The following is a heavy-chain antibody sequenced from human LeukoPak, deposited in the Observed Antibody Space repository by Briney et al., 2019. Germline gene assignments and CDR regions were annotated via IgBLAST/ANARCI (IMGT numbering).Heavy chain of an antibody. CDR1: GYSISSGYY. CDR2: IYHSGST. CDR3: ARITFYYDSSGYPEYYFDY. J-gene: IGHJ4*02. Sequence: PSETLSLTCTVSGYSISSGYYWGWIRQPPGKGLEWIGSIYHSGSTYYNPSLKSRVTISVDTSKNQFSLKLSSVTAADTAVYYCARITFYYDSSGYPEYYFDYWGQGTLVTVSS. V-gene: IGHV4-38-2*02. D-gene: IGHD3-22*01.